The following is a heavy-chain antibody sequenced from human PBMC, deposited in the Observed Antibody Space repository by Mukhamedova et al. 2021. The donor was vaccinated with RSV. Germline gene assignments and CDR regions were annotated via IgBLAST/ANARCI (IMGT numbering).Heavy chain of an antibody. D-gene: IGHD3/OR15-3a*01. V-gene: IGHV1-2*02. CDR3: ARDFFLDGVY. CDR2: INPNSGGT. J-gene: IGHJ4*02. Sequence: GQGLEWMGWINPNSGGTNYAQKFQGRVTMTRDTSISTAYMELSRLRSDDTAVYYCARDFFLDGVYWGQGTLVTVSS.